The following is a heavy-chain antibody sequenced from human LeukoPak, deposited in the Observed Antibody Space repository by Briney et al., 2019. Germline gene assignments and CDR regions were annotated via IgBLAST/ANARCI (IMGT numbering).Heavy chain of an antibody. D-gene: IGHD2-2*01. CDR3: ARYCGSTSCPHDAFDI. CDR1: GFTVSSNY. V-gene: IGHV3-53*01. Sequence: GGSLRLSCAASGFTVSSNYMSWVRQAPGKGLEWVSVIYSGGSTYYADSVKGRFTISRDNSKNTLYLQMNSLRAEDTAVYYCARYCGSTSCPHDAFDIWGQGTMVTVSS. CDR2: IYSGGST. J-gene: IGHJ3*02.